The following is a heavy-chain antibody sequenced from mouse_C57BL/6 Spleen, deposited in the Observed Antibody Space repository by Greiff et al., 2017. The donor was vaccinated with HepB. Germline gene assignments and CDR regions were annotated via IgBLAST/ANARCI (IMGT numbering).Heavy chain of an antibody. Sequence: EVQLVESGGGLVQPKGSLKLSCAASGFSFNTYAMNWVRQAPGKGLEWVARIRSKSNNYATYYADSVKDSFTISRDDSESMLYLQMNNLKTEDTAMYYCVRHDYYGSVDYAMDYWGQGTSVTVSS. V-gene: IGHV10-1*01. CDR2: IRSKSNNYAT. CDR3: VRHDYYGSVDYAMDY. D-gene: IGHD1-1*01. CDR1: GFSFNTYA. J-gene: IGHJ4*01.